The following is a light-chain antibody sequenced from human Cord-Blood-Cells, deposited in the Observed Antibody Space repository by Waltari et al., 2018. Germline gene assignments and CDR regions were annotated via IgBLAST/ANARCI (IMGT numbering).Light chain of an antibody. Sequence: QSALTQPASVSGSPGQSITISCTGTSSDVGGYNYVPWYQPHPGKAPKLMIYDVSNRPSGVSKLFSGSKSGNTASLTISGLQAEDEADYYCSSYTSSSTWVFGGGTKLTVL. CDR2: DVS. J-gene: IGLJ3*02. CDR3: SSYTSSSTWV. CDR1: SSDVGGYNY. V-gene: IGLV2-14*01.